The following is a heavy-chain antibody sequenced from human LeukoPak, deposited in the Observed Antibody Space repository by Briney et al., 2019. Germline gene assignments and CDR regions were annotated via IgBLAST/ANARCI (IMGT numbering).Heavy chain of an antibody. CDR2: IYYSGDT. V-gene: IGHV4-59*01. Sequence: SETLFLTCTVSDGAIAGYSWSWIRQPPGKGLEWIGYIYYSGDTNYNPSLQSRVTVSVDTSKNQFSLKLTSVTAADTAVYYCVRGPYGSGISNWFDPWGQGTLVIVSS. CDR1: DGAIAGYS. CDR3: VRGPYGSGISNWFDP. J-gene: IGHJ5*02. D-gene: IGHD3-10*01.